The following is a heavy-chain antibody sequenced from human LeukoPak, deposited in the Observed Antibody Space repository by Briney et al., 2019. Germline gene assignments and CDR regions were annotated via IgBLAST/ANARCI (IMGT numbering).Heavy chain of an antibody. V-gene: IGHV5-51*01. J-gene: IGHJ4*02. CDR3: ASPPTRECSSISCPLSY. D-gene: IGHD2-2*01. Sequence: GESLKISCKGSGYSFTTYWIAWVRQMLGKGLEWMGIIYPGDSDTRYSPSFQGQVTISVDKSVSAAYLQWSNLKASDTAMYYCASPPTRECSSISCPLSYWGQGTLVTVSS. CDR1: GYSFTTYW. CDR2: IYPGDSDT.